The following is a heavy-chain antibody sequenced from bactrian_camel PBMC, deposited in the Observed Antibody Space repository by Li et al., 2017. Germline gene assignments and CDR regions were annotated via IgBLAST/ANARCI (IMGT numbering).Heavy chain of an antibody. CDR3: AADNLACGLVNRDYRY. CDR1: GDTHERRC. Sequence: HVQLVESGGGSVQPGGTLRLSCVVSGDTHERRCVGWFRQAPGKEREGVAAIYTNYGNVYYADSMKGRLTISQDTAKNTVYLQMNSLKPEDTAMYYCAADNLACGLVNRDYRYYGQGTQVTVS. V-gene: IGHV3S1*01. J-gene: IGHJ4*01. CDR2: IYTNYGNV. D-gene: IGHD6*01.